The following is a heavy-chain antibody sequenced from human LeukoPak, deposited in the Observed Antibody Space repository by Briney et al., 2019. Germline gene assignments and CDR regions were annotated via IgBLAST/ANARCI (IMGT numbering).Heavy chain of an antibody. J-gene: IGHJ4*02. V-gene: IGHV3-48*03. D-gene: IGHD1-26*01. CDR2: ISSSGNTI. Sequence: GGSLRLFCAASGVTFSSYEMNWVRQAPGEGLEWVSYISSSGNTIYYADSVKGRFTISRDNANNSLYLQKNSLRAEDTAVYYCARDRSGSSPFDYWGQGTLVTVSS. CDR3: ARDRSGSSPFDY. CDR1: GVTFSSYE.